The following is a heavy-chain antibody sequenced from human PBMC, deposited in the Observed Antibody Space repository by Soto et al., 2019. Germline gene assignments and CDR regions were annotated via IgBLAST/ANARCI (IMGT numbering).Heavy chain of an antibody. Sequence: GGSLRLSCAASGFTFSNAWMSWVRQAPGKGLEWVGRIKSKTDGETTDYAAPVKGRFTISRDDSKNTLYLQMNSLKTEDTAVYYCTTDRDDCTNGVCPFDYWGQGTLVTVSS. CDR2: IKSKTDGETT. D-gene: IGHD2-8*01. CDR1: GFTFSNAW. CDR3: TTDRDDCTNGVCPFDY. V-gene: IGHV3-15*01. J-gene: IGHJ4*02.